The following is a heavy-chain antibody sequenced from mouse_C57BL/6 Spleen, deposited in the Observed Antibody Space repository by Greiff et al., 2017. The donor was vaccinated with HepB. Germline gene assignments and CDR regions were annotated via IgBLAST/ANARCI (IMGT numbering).Heavy chain of an antibody. V-gene: IGHV1-26*01. Sequence: EVQLQQSGPELVKPGASVKISCKASGYTFTDYYMNWVKQSHGKSLEWIGDINPNNGGTSYNQKFKGKATLTVDKSSSTAYMELRSLTSEDSAVYYWARNYGSSYEEYFDVWGTGTTVTVSA. CDR1: GYTFTDYY. CDR2: INPNNGGT. CDR3: ARNYGSSYEEYFDV. D-gene: IGHD1-1*01. J-gene: IGHJ1*03.